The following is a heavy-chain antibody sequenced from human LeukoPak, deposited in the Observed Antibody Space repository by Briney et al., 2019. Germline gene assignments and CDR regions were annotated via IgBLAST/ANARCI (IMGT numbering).Heavy chain of an antibody. V-gene: IGHV3-48*03. CDR3: ARGPIAAAGPLFDY. CDR1: GFTFSSYE. Sequence: GGSLRLSCAASGFTFSSYEMNWVRQAPGKGLEWVSYISSSGSTIYYADSVKGRFTISRDNAKNSLYLQMNSLRAEDTAVYYCARGPIAAAGPLFDYWGQGTLVTVSS. J-gene: IGHJ4*02. CDR2: ISSSGSTI. D-gene: IGHD6-13*01.